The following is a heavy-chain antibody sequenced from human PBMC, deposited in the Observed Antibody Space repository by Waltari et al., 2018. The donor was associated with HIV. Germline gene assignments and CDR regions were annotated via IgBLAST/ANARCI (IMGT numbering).Heavy chain of an antibody. Sequence: EVQLVQSGAEVKKPGESLKISCKGSGYNFTTYWIGWVRQMPGKGLEWMGIIYPVDSDTRYSPAFRGQATISADKSMSTAYLQWSSLQASDTAIYYCARLGYCSSARCPSGYYYSYGMGVWGQGTTVTVSS. CDR2: IYPVDSDT. J-gene: IGHJ6*02. D-gene: IGHD2-2*01. CDR1: GYNFTTYW. CDR3: ARLGYCSSARCPSGYYYSYGMGV. V-gene: IGHV5-51*01.